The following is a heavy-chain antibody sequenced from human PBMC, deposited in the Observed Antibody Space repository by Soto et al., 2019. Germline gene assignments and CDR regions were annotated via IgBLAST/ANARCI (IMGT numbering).Heavy chain of an antibody. J-gene: IGHJ4*02. CDR1: GGSFSGYY. CDR2: INHSGST. Sequence: QVQLQQWGAGLLKPSETLSLTCAVYGGSFSGYYWSWIRQPPGQGLEWIGEINHSGSTNYNPSLKSRVTISVDTSKNQFSLKLSSVTAADTAVYYCARVAHLMEQQLVEDYWGQGTLVTVSS. D-gene: IGHD6-13*01. CDR3: ARVAHLMEQQLVEDY. V-gene: IGHV4-34*01.